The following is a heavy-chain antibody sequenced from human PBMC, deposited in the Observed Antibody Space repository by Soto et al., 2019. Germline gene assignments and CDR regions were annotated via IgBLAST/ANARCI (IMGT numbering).Heavy chain of an antibody. CDR1: GFTFSDDY. J-gene: IGHJ4*02. Sequence: GGSLRLSCGASGFTFSDDYMSWIRQAPGKGLEWVSYISSSGGTIYYADSVRGRFTISRDNAKNSLFLQMNSLRADDTAVYYCARASSPRDPWLDYWGQGTLVTVSS. D-gene: IGHD5-18*01. CDR3: ARASSPRDPWLDY. V-gene: IGHV3-11*01. CDR2: ISSSGGTI.